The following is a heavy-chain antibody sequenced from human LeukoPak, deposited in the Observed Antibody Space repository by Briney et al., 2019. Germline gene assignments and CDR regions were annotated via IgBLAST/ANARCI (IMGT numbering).Heavy chain of an antibody. CDR1: GLTFSNAW. V-gene: IGHV3-15*01. CDR3: STGIGTNDW. CDR2: ITTKSDGSTT. J-gene: IGHJ4*02. Sequence: GGSLRLSCAVSGLTFSNAWMSWVRQAPGKGLEWVGRITTKSDGSTTDYAAAERGRFTITRDHSKSTLHLQMDSLKTDDTALYYCSTGIGTNDWWGQGTLVIVSS. D-gene: IGHD1-1*01.